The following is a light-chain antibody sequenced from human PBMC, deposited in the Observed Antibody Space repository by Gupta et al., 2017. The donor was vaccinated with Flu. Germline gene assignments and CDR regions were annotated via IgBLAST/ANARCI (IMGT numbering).Light chain of an antibody. J-gene: IGLJ3*02. CDR1: RSNIGRNY. CDR3: ASWDDALSVWV. CDR2: SNN. V-gene: IGLV1-47*02. Sequence: QSVLTPHTSTSGTPGQTVTISFCGGRSNIGRNYICWYPQLPGTAPKLLIYSNNLRPSGLPDRFSGSKSDTSGSLSISGLRSEDEGDYYCASWDDALSVWVFGGGTTLTVL.